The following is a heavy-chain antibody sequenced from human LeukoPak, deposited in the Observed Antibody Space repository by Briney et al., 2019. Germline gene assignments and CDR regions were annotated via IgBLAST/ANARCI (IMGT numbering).Heavy chain of an antibody. CDR1: GFTFSSYA. V-gene: IGHV3-30-3*01. Sequence: GGSLRLSCAASGFTFSSYAMHWVRQAPGKGLEWVAVISYDGSNKYYADSVKGRFTISRDNSKNTLYLQMNSLRAEDTAVYYCARDGYGGNTGDYYGMDVWGQGTTVTVSS. D-gene: IGHD4-23*01. CDR2: ISYDGSNK. CDR3: ARDGYGGNTGDYYGMDV. J-gene: IGHJ6*02.